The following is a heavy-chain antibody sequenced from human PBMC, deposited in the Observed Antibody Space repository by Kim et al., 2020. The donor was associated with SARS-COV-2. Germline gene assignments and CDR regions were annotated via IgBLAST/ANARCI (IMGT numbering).Heavy chain of an antibody. J-gene: IGHJ4*02. CDR2: ISGSGDTT. D-gene: IGHD3-22*01. V-gene: IGHV3-23*01. CDR1: GFTFSSSA. CDR3: AKGGRVHYYDSTGYPHFDY. Sequence: LSLTCAASGFTFSSSAMSWVRQAPGKGPEWVSAISGSGDTTYSPDSVKGRFTISRDNSQNTLYLQLNSLRAEDSAVYYCAKGGRVHYYDSTGYPHFDYWGQGTLVTVSS.